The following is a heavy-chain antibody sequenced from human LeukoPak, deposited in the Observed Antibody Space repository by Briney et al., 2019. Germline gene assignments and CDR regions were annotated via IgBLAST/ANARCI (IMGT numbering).Heavy chain of an antibody. CDR1: GGSSSSYY. J-gene: IGHJ5*02. Sequence: SETLSLTCTVSGGSSSSYYWSWIRQPPGKGLEWIGYIYYSGSTNYNPSLKSRVTISVDTSKNQFSLKLSSVTAADTAVYYCAREKESSSWYRGGHNWFDPWGQGTLVTVSS. CDR2: IYYSGST. V-gene: IGHV4-59*01. CDR3: AREKESSSWYRGGHNWFDP. D-gene: IGHD6-13*01.